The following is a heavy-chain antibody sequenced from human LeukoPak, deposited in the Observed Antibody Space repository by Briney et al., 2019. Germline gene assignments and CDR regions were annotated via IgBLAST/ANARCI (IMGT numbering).Heavy chain of an antibody. CDR1: GFTFSSYA. V-gene: IGHV3-23*01. D-gene: IGHD6-19*01. CDR3: AKRTPHGQWLYYFDY. J-gene: IGHJ4*02. Sequence: GSLRLSSAASGFTFSSYAMSWVRQAPGKGLEWVSAISGSGGSTYYADSVKGRFTISRDNSKNTLYLQMNSLRAEDTAVYYCAKRTPHGQWLYYFDYWGQGTLVTVSS. CDR2: ISGSGGST.